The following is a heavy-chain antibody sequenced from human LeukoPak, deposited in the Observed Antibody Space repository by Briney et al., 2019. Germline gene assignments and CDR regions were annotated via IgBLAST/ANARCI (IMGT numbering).Heavy chain of an antibody. J-gene: IGHJ4*02. V-gene: IGHV4-59*02. D-gene: IGHD6-13*01. CDR1: GDSVSGHY. Sequence: SETLSLTCTVSGDSVSGHYWSWIRQTPGKGLEWIGHILYSGTTSYTPSLKSRVTISLDTSKRQFSLKLTSVTAADTAVYYCARDLELGYWGQGILVTVSS. CDR2: ILYSGTT. CDR3: ARDLELGY.